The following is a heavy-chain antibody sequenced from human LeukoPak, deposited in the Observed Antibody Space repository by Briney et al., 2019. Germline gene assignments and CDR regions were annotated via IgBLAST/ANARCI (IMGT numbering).Heavy chain of an antibody. CDR3: AKALGGDYAPFDY. V-gene: IGHV3-23*01. CDR2: ITGSGDNT. D-gene: IGHD4-17*01. J-gene: IGHJ4*02. CDR1: GFTFSSYS. Sequence: RRSLRPSCAASGFTFSSYSINWVRQAPGKGLEWGSRITGSGDNTFYAVSVKGRFTISRDNSKNPLYLQMNSLRAEDTAVYFCAKALGGDYAPFDYWGQGTLVTVSS.